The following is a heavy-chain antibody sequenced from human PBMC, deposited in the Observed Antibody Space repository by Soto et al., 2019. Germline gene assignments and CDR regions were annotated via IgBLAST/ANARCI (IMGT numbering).Heavy chain of an antibody. CDR1: GFTFHTYA. Sequence: GGSLRLSCAASGFTFHTYAMTWVRQAPEKGLEWVSAITGGGGRTYYADSVKGRFTISRDNSKNTLYLQMNSLRVEDTAVYYFAKRGFDSGGWDYYALDVWGQGTAVTVSS. CDR2: ITGGGGRT. J-gene: IGHJ6*02. V-gene: IGHV3-23*01. D-gene: IGHD5-12*01. CDR3: AKRGFDSGGWDYYALDV.